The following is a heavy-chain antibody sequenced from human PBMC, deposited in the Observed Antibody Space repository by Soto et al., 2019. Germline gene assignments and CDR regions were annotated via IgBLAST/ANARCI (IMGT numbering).Heavy chain of an antibody. V-gene: IGHV3-30*04. J-gene: IGHJ4*02. Sequence: QVQLVESGGGVVQPGRSLRLSCAASGFTFRNSAMYWVRQAPNKGLEWVAVISYDGRSKYYADAVKGRFTISRDSSKNTLSLQMNSLSAEDTAVYYGARERCIGETGTFSYWGQGTLVTVSS. D-gene: IGHD6-13*01. CDR3: ARERCIGETGTFSY. CDR1: GFTFRNSA. CDR2: ISYDGRSK.